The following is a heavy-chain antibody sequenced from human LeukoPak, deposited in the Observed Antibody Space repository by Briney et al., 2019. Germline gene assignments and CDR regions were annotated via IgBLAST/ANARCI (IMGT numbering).Heavy chain of an antibody. CDR2: ISGSGGST. V-gene: IGHV3-23*01. CDR3: VKDGHTNGVCWVDY. J-gene: IGHJ4*02. Sequence: GGSLRLSCAASGFTFSSYAMSWVRQAPGKGLEWVSAISGSGGSTYYADSVKGRFTISRDNSKNTLYLQMNSLRAEDTAVYYCVKDGHTNGVCWVDYWGQGTLVTVSS. CDR1: GFTFSSYA. D-gene: IGHD2-8*01.